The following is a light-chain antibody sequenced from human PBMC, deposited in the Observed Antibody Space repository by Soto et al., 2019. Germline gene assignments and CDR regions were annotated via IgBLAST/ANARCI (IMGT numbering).Light chain of an antibody. J-gene: IGLJ1*01. CDR3: SSYTTNNEGV. CDR1: SSDVGDYKY. Sequence: QSALTQPASVFGSPGQSITISCTGTSSDVGDYKYVSWYQQHPGKAPKLMIYDVSHRPSGVSDRFSGSKSGNTASLTISRLQVEDEADYYCSSYTTNNEGVFGTGTKLTVL. CDR2: DVS. V-gene: IGLV2-14*03.